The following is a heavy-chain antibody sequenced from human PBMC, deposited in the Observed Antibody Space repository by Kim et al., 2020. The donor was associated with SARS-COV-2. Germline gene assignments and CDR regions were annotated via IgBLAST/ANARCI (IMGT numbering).Heavy chain of an antibody. D-gene: IGHD2-2*01. CDR3: AREVVAVPTWNYFDY. V-gene: IGHV4-31*02. J-gene: IGHJ4*02. Sequence: PSLKSRVTISVDTSKNQFSLKLSSVTAADTAVYYCAREVVAVPTWNYFDYWGQGTLVTVSS.